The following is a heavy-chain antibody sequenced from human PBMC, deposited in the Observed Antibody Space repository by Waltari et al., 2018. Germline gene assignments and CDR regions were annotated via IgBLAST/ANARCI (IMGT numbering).Heavy chain of an antibody. V-gene: IGHV4-34*01. D-gene: IGHD2-2*01. CDR1: GGSFRGYY. CDR3: AITSDCSSTSCVDAFDI. Sequence: QVQLQQWGAGRLKPSDTLSLTCAVYGGSFRGYYWSWTRQPPGKGLEWIGEIHHSGSTNYNPSLKSRVTISVDTSKNQFSLKLSSVTAADTAVYYCAITSDCSSTSCVDAFDIWGQGTMVTVSS. J-gene: IGHJ3*02. CDR2: IHHSGST.